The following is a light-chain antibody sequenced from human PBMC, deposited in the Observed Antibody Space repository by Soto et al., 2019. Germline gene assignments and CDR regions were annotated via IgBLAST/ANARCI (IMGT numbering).Light chain of an antibody. V-gene: IGKV3-15*01. Sequence: IVMTQSPATLSVSTGEGVTLSYGASQGVGITLAWYQQKPGQTPRLLIYNAFTRATGIPARFSGSGSGTEFTLTINSLQSEDSAVYYCQRYNDWPLTFGGGTKVDIK. CDR2: NAF. J-gene: IGKJ4*01. CDR1: QGVGIT. CDR3: QRYNDWPLT.